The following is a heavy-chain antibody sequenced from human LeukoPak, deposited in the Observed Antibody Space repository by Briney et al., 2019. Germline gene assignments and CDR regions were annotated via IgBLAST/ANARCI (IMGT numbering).Heavy chain of an antibody. J-gene: IGHJ6*02. CDR1: GGTFSYYA. V-gene: IGHV1-69*04. CDR2: IIPILGIT. Sequence: SVKVSCKASGGTFSYYAISWVRQAPGQGLEWMGRIIPILGITNYAQKFQGRVTITADKSTSTAYMELSSLRSEDTAVYYCAKPLGTYGGLPENYYYYGLDVWGQGTTVTVSS. D-gene: IGHD4-23*01. CDR3: AKPLGTYGGLPENYYYYGLDV.